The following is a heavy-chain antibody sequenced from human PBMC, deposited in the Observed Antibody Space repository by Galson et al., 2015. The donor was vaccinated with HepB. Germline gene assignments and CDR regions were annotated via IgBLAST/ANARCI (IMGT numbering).Heavy chain of an antibody. CDR2: ISSSGGST. CDR3: AKAIGVVAKYYFDY. D-gene: IGHD2-15*01. CDR1: GFTFSSSA. J-gene: IGHJ4*02. Sequence: SLRLSCAASGFTFSSSAMSWVRQAPGKGLEWVSGISSSGGSTYYADSVKGRFTVSRDNSKNTLYPQMNSLRAEDTAVYYCAKAIGVVAKYYFDYWGQGTLVTVSS. V-gene: IGHV3-23*01.